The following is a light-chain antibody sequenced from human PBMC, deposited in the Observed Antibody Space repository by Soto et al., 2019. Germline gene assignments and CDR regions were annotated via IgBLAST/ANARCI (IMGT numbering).Light chain of an antibody. J-gene: IGKJ1*01. Sequence: DIQMTQSPSSLSASIGYRFIITCRASQSISDYLDWYQQKPGKGPKLPXNTASSLRSGVPSRFSGSGSGTDFTLTIDSLQHEDFATYLCQQTNTAPWTFGQGTKVDI. CDR3: QQTNTAPWT. CDR2: TAS. V-gene: IGKV1-39*01. CDR1: QSISDY.